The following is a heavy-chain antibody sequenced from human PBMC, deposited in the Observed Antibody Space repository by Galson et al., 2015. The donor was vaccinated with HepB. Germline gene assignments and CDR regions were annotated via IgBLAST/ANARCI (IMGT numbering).Heavy chain of an antibody. D-gene: IGHD3-10*01. CDR2: ISYEGNQK. CDR1: GFAFNRYG. Sequence: SLRLSCAASGFAFNRYGMHWVRQAPGKGLEWLAAISYEGNQKYYSESAKGRFTIPRDNSRNTVYLQMSSLRIEDTAVYYCAKDGYDYGSGYFQMDYGGQGTLVTVSS. CDR3: AKDGYDYGSGYFQMDY. V-gene: IGHV3-30*18. J-gene: IGHJ4*02.